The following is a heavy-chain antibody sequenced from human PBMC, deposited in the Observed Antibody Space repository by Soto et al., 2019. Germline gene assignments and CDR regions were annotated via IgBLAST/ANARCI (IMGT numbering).Heavy chain of an antibody. V-gene: IGHV1-3*01. CDR1: GGTFSSYA. Sequence: ASVKVSCKASGGTFSSYAMHWVRQAPGQRLEWMGWINAGNGNTKYSQKFQGRVTITRDTSASTAYMELSSLRSEDTAVYYCALGHDPGITGTDVWGQGTTVTVSS. J-gene: IGHJ6*02. CDR2: INAGNGNT. D-gene: IGHD1-20*01. CDR3: ALGHDPGITGTDV.